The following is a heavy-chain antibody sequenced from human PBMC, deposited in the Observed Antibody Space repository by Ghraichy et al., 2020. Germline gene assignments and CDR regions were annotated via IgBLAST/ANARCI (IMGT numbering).Heavy chain of an antibody. J-gene: IGHJ5*02. Sequence: SETLSLTYTVSGGSISSGSYCWSWIRQPAGKGLEWIGRIYTSGSTNYNPSLKSRVTISVDTSKNQFSLKLSSVTAADTAVYYCARDRRTYGSGSYYPLFDPWGQGTLVTVSS. CDR2: IYTSGST. V-gene: IGHV4-61*02. CDR3: ARDRRTYGSGSYYPLFDP. D-gene: IGHD3-10*01. CDR1: GGSISSGSYC.